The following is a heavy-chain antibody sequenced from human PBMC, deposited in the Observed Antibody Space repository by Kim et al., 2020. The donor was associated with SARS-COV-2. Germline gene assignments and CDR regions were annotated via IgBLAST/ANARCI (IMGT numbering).Heavy chain of an antibody. CDR1: GFTFDDYA. Sequence: SLRLSCAASGFTFDDYAMHWVRQAPGKGLEWVSGISWNSGSIGYADSVKGRFTISRDNAKNSLYLQMNSLRAEDTALYYCAKDMGGSSSWYDYYYGMDVWGQGTTVTVSS. D-gene: IGHD6-13*01. CDR2: ISWNSGSI. J-gene: IGHJ6*02. V-gene: IGHV3-9*01. CDR3: AKDMGGSSSWYDYYYGMDV.